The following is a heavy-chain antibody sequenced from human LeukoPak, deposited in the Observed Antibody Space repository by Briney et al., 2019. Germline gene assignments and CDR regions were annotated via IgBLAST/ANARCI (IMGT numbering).Heavy chain of an antibody. CDR2: ISGSGGST. D-gene: IGHD5-12*01. V-gene: IGHV3-23*01. Sequence: GGSLRLSCAASGFTFSSYAMSWVRQAPGKGLEWVSGISGSGGSTHYADSVKDRFTISRDNSKNTLYLQMNSLRAEDTAIYYCAKTSRANSAYDSPFDYWGQGTLVTVSS. CDR3: AKTSRANSAYDSPFDY. CDR1: GFTFSSYA. J-gene: IGHJ4*02.